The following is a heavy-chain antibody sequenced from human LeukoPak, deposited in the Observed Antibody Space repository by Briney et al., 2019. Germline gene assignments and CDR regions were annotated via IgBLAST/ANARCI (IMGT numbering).Heavy chain of an antibody. J-gene: IGHJ4*02. V-gene: IGHV3-30*18. CDR1: GFTFSSYG. CDR3: AKVASPRTLAAAGS. Sequence: PGGSLRLSCAASGFTFSSYGMHWVRQAPGKGLEWVAIISYDGSNKYSADSVKGRFTISRDNSKNTLYLQMNSLRADDTAVYYCAKVASPRTLAAAGSWGQGTLVTVSS. D-gene: IGHD6-13*01. CDR2: ISYDGSNK.